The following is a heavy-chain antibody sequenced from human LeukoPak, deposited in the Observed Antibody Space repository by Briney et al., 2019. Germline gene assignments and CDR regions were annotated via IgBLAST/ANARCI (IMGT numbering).Heavy chain of an antibody. D-gene: IGHD3-3*01. V-gene: IGHV1-69*01. Sequence: GASVKVSCKASGGTFSSYAISWVRQAPGQGLEWMGGIIPIFGTANYAQKFQGRVTITADESTSTAYMELSSLRSEDTAVYYCASTASFWEGFDYWGQGTLVTVSS. CDR2: IIPIFGTA. CDR1: GGTFSSYA. CDR3: ASTASFWEGFDY. J-gene: IGHJ4*02.